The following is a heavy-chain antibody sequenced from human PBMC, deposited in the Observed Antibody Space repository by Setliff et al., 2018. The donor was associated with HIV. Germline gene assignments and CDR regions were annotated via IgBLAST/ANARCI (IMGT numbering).Heavy chain of an antibody. CDR3: ARDSGTVGADDY. J-gene: IGHJ4*02. CDR2: ISAGSSLI. D-gene: IGHD1-26*01. Sequence: GGSLRLSCAASGFTFSRYAMTWVRQAPGKGLEWVAYISAGSSLIYYVESVKGRFTISRDNAKNSLYLQMNTLRAEDTAVYYCARDSGTVGADDYWGQGTLVTVSS. V-gene: IGHV3-48*01. CDR1: GFTFSRYA.